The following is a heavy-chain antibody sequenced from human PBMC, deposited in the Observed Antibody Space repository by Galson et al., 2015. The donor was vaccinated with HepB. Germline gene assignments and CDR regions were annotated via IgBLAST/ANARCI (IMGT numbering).Heavy chain of an antibody. Sequence: SVKVSCKASGYTFTSYAMHWVRQAPGQRLEWMGWINAGNGNTKYSQKFQGRVTMTRDTSISTAYMELSRLRSDDTAVYYCARSSGWSGFGDAFDIWGQGTMVTVSS. CDR1: GYTFTSYA. J-gene: IGHJ3*02. CDR2: INAGNGNT. CDR3: ARSSGWSGFGDAFDI. D-gene: IGHD6-19*01. V-gene: IGHV1-3*01.